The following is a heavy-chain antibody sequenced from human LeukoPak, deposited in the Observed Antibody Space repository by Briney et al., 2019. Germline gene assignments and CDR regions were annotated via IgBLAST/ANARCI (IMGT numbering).Heavy chain of an antibody. D-gene: IGHD6-19*01. CDR2: IIPIFGTA. CDR3: ARDHPIAVSGARAFDI. V-gene: IGHV1-69*01. J-gene: IGHJ3*02. CDR1: GCTFSSYA. Sequence: ASVKVSCKASGCTFSSYAISWVRQAPGQGLEWMGGIIPIFGTANYAQKFQGRVTITADESTSTAYMELSSLRSEDTAVYYCARDHPIAVSGARAFDIWGQGTMVTVSS.